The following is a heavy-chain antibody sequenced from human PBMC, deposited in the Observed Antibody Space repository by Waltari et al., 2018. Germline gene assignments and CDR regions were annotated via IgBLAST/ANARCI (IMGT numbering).Heavy chain of an antibody. CDR1: GGSFSGYY. CDR3: ARGRSYSSSWQWPS. CDR2: INHSGST. Sequence: QVQLQQWGAGLLKPSETLSLTCAVYGGSFSGYYRSWIRQPPGKGLEWIGEINHSGSTNYNPSLKSRVTISVDTSKNQFSLKLSSVTAADTAVYYCARGRSYSSSWQWPSWGQGTLVTVSS. D-gene: IGHD6-13*01. V-gene: IGHV4-34*01. J-gene: IGHJ5*02.